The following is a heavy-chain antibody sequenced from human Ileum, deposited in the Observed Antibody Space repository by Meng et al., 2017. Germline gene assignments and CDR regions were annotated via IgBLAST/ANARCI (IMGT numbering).Heavy chain of an antibody. Sequence: QVQLQEPGQVLVKPSHTLSLTCTVSGGSISSGGYYWSWIRQHPGKGLEWIGYIYDSGSTYYNPSLKSRIAVSGDTSKNQFSLNLSTVTAADTAVYYCARGGTAYFDYWGQGTLVTVSS. CDR2: IYDSGST. D-gene: IGHD1-1*01. CDR1: GGSISSGGYY. J-gene: IGHJ4*02. CDR3: ARGGTAYFDY. V-gene: IGHV4-31*03.